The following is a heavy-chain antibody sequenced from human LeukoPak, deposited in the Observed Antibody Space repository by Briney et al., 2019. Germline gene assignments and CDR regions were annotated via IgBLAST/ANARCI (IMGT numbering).Heavy chain of an antibody. J-gene: IGHJ4*02. V-gene: IGHV3-21*06. CDR2: ISSISGHI. CDR1: GFTFSDHS. Sequence: GRSLRPSCAASGFTFSDHSMNWIRQAPGKGLEWVSSISSISGHIYYADSVKGRFTISRDNAKNSLYLQMNSLRDEDTAVYYCARLFRAGGDYWGQGTLVTVSS. D-gene: IGHD2-21*01. CDR3: ARLFRAGGDY.